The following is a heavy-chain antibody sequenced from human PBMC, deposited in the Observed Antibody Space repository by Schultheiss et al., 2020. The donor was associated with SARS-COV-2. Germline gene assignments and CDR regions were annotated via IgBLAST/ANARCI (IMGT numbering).Heavy chain of an antibody. J-gene: IGHJ6*02. Sequence: GESLKISCAASGFTFSSYAMSWVRQAPGKGLEWVAYISGSGSLTEYAESVKGRFTISRDNSKNTLYLQMNSLRAEDTAVYYCASQYYGSGSYYPPVFYYGMDVWGQGTTVTVSS. D-gene: IGHD3-10*01. CDR1: GFTFSSYA. CDR2: ISGSGSLT. CDR3: ASQYYGSGSYYPPVFYYGMDV. V-gene: IGHV3-23*01.